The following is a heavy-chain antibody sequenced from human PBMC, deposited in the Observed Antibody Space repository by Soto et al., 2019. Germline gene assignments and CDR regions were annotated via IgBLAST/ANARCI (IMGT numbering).Heavy chain of an antibody. CDR3: ASISSGPFDP. CDR1: GGSFSGYY. Sequence: SDTLSLTCAVYGGSFSGYYWSWIRQPPGRGLEWIGEINHSGSTNYNPSLKSRVTISVDTSKNQFSLKLSSVTAADTAVYYCASISSGPFDPWGQGTLVNVSS. V-gene: IGHV4-34*01. D-gene: IGHD6-19*01. J-gene: IGHJ5*02. CDR2: INHSGST.